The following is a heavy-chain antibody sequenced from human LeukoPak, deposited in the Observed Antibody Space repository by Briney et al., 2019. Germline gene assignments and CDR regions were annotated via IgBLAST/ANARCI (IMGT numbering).Heavy chain of an antibody. J-gene: IGHJ4*02. CDR1: GYSFTTYG. CDR3: ARSPHILTGENFDY. D-gene: IGHD3-9*01. CDR2: INPNHGDT. Sequence: ASVKVSCKPSGYSFTTYGISWVRQAPGQGLEWMGWINPNHGDTNYAQKFQDRVSMTRDTSISTAYMHLSRLRSADTAVYYCARSPHILTGENFDYWGQGTLLTVSS. V-gene: IGHV1-2*02.